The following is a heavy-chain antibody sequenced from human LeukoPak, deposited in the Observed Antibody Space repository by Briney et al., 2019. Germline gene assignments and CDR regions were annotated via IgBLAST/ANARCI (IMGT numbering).Heavy chain of an antibody. CDR1: GYIFNDYY. CDR3: ARDKSTTVRFLQYY. J-gene: IGHJ4*02. D-gene: IGHD3-3*01. V-gene: IGHV1-2*02. CDR2: INPNSGFT. Sequence: GASVKVSCKASGYIFNDYYMHWVRQAPGQGLEWMGWINPNSGFTNYAQKFQGRVSMTRDMSISTAYMGLSSLRSDDTAVYYCARDKSTTVRFLQYYWGQGTLVTVSS.